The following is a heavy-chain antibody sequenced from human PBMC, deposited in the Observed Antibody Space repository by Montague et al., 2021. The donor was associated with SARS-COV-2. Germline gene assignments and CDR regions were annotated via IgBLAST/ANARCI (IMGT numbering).Heavy chain of an antibody. CDR1: GLPFSRYA. CDR3: AAYESNMDTGWFDP. Sequence: SLRLSCAASGLPFSRYAMSWVRLGPGKGLEWVSVIFSGSSSTYYADSVKGRFTISRDNSKNTLYLQMNSLRAEDTAVYYCAAYESNMDTGWFDPWGQGTLVTVSS. CDR2: IFSGSSST. D-gene: IGHD2/OR15-2a*01. V-gene: IGHV3-23*03. J-gene: IGHJ5*02.